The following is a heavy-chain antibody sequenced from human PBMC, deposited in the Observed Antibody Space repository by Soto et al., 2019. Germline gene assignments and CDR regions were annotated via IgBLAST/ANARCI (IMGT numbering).Heavy chain of an antibody. V-gene: IGHV3-53*04. J-gene: IGHJ3*01. CDR2: IYSDGRT. CDR1: GFSVSGKY. Sequence: EVQLVESGGGLVQPGGSLRLSCAASGFSVSGKYMSWVRQAPGKGLEWVSVIYSDGRTFYLDSVEGRFTTSRHNSKNTMYLEISNLRPEDTAMYYCARHGDANDAFDVWGQGTMVTVSS. D-gene: IGHD2-2*01. CDR3: ARHGDANDAFDV.